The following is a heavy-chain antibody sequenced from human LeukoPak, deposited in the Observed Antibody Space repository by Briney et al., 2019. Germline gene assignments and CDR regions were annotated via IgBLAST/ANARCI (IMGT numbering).Heavy chain of an antibody. D-gene: IGHD5-12*01. J-gene: IGHJ3*02. Sequence: ASVKVSCKVSGYTLIELSMHWVRQAPGKGLEWMGGFDPEDGETIYAQKFQGRVTMTEDTSTDTAYMELSSLRSEDTAVYYCATDQSVDAWRDGNAFDIWGQGTMVTVSS. CDR2: FDPEDGET. CDR1: GYTLIELS. CDR3: ATDQSVDAWRDGNAFDI. V-gene: IGHV1-24*01.